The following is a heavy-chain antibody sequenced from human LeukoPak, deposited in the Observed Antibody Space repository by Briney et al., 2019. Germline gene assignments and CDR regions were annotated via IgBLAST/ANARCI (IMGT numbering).Heavy chain of an antibody. J-gene: IGHJ6*02. V-gene: IGHV1-46*01. CDR3: ARGIIDYGDKYYYYGMDV. CDR1: GYTFTSYY. CDR2: INPSGGST. Sequence: ASVKVSCKASGYTFTSYYMHWVRQAPGQGLEWMGIINPSGGSTSYAQKFQGRVTMTTDTSTSTAYMELRSLRSDDTAVYYCARGIIDYGDKYYYYGMDVWGQGTTVTVSS. D-gene: IGHD4-17*01.